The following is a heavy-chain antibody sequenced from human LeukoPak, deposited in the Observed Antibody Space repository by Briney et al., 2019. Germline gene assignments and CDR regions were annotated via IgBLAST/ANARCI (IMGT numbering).Heavy chain of an antibody. Sequence: GGSLRLSCATSGFSFSDAWMNWVRQAPGKGLEWVGRIRRNSGGGTIDYAAPVKGRFALSRDDSKNTLYLHMSSLQTEDTAVYYCATDFYDTTWGQGTLVTVSS. V-gene: IGHV3-15*07. CDR2: IRRNSGGGTI. J-gene: IGHJ5*02. D-gene: IGHD3-22*01. CDR1: GFSFSDAW. CDR3: ATDFYDTT.